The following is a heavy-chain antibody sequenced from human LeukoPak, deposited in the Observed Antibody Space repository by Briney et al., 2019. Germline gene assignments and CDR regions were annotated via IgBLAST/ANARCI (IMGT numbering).Heavy chain of an antibody. V-gene: IGHV3-21*01. CDR2: ISSSSSYI. CDR3: ARAQASFEGDFDY. Sequence: PGGSLRLSCAASGFTFSSYSMNWVRQAPGKGLEWVSSISSSSSYIYYADSVKGRFTISRDNAKNSLYLQMNSLRAEDTAVHYCARAQASFEGDFDYWGQGTLVTVSS. CDR1: GFTFSSYS. J-gene: IGHJ4*02. D-gene: IGHD3-16*01.